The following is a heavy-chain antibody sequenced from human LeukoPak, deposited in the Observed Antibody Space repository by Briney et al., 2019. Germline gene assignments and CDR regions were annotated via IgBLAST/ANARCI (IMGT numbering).Heavy chain of an antibody. Sequence: SETLSLTCTVSGGSINTPNYYWGWIRQTPGKGLEWIGNIFYSGGTYYSPSLTSRVTISLDTSRNQFSLKLNSVTAADTAVYYCAKSNGYGLVGIWGQGTMVTVSS. CDR2: IFYSGGT. CDR3: AKSNGYGLVGI. D-gene: IGHD3-10*01. CDR1: GGSINTPNYY. V-gene: IGHV4-39*07. J-gene: IGHJ3*02.